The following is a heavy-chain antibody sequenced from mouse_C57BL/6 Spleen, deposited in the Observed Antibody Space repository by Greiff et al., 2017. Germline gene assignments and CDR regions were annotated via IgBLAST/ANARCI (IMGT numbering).Heavy chain of an antibody. V-gene: IGHV1-50*01. CDR1: GYTFTSYW. CDR2: IDPSDSYT. J-gene: IGHJ4*01. CDR3: ARNGYYDYYAMDY. D-gene: IGHD2-3*01. Sequence: QVQLQQPGAELVKPGASVKLSCKASGYTFTSYWMQWVKQRPGQGLEWIGEIDPSDSYTNYNQKFKGKATLTVDTSSSTAYMQLSSLTSEDSAVYYCARNGYYDYYAMDYWGQGTSVTVSS.